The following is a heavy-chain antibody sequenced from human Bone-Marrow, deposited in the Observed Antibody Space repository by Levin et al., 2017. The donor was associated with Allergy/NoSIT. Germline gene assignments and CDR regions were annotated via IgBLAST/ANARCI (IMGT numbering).Heavy chain of an antibody. CDR3: AKDVTDTSASYAFDV. CDR1: GFSMRDYL. D-gene: IGHD2-21*02. CDR2: ISSSGISI. V-gene: IGHV3-11*01. J-gene: IGHJ3*01. Sequence: GGSLRLSCVASGFSMRDYLMTWIRQAPGKGLEWISYISSSGISIYSADSVKGRFSISRDIATNSLYLQMTGLRVDDTAVYYCAKDVTDTSASYAFDVWGPGTVVTVSS.